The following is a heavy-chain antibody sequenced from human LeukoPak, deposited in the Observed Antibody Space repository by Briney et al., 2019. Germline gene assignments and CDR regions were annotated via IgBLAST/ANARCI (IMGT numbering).Heavy chain of an antibody. CDR2: IRSKANSYAT. J-gene: IGHJ5*02. Sequence: GGSLRLSCAASGFTFSGSAMHWVRQASGKGLEWVGRIRSKANSYATAYAASVKGRFTISRDDSKNTAYLQMNSLKTEDTAVYYCAKDRYSNYGNWFDPWGQGTLVTVFS. D-gene: IGHD4-11*01. CDR1: GFTFSGSA. CDR3: AKDRYSNYGNWFDP. V-gene: IGHV3-73*01.